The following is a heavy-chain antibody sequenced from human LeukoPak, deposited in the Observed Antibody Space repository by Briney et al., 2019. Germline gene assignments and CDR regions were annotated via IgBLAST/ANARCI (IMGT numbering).Heavy chain of an antibody. D-gene: IGHD4-17*01. CDR1: GFTFSDSA. J-gene: IGHJ4*02. CDR2: IRSKRNNYAT. Sequence: GGSLRLSCAASGFTFSDSAIHCVRQASGKGLEWVGHIRSKRNNYATLYAASVTGRFTISRHDSRNTAYLQMNSLQIEDTAVYFCTRHRYGDSGGAFDYWGQGTLVTVSS. CDR3: TRHRYGDSGGAFDY. V-gene: IGHV3-73*01.